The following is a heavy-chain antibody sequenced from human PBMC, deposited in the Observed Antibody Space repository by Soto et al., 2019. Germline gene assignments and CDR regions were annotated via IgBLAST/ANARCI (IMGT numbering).Heavy chain of an antibody. V-gene: IGHV4-39*01. CDR2: IYYSGST. CDR1: GGSISSSSYY. D-gene: IGHD6-13*01. J-gene: IGHJ5*02. CDR3: ARHVAAAGMMEKNWFDP. Sequence: QLQLQESGPGLVKPSETLSLTCTVSGGSISSSSYYWGWIRQPPGKGLEWIGSIYYSGSTYYNPSLKSRVTISVDTSKNQFSRKLSSVTAADTAVYYCARHVAAAGMMEKNWFDPWGQGTLVTVSS.